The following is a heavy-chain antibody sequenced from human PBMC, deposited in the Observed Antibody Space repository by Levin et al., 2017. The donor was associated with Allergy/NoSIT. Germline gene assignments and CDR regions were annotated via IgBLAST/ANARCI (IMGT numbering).Heavy chain of an antibody. CDR1: GYTFTDHY. V-gene: IGHV1-2*02. J-gene: IGHJ5*02. Sequence: PGGSLRLSCKTSGYTFTDHYLHWIRQAPGQGLEWMGWLAPSIGVTNYAQTFRDRVTMTADTSISTAYMELSGLRSDDTAIYYCAREGHLYESWGQGTRITVSS. CDR3: AREGHLYES. CDR2: LAPSIGVT. D-gene: IGHD3-10*01.